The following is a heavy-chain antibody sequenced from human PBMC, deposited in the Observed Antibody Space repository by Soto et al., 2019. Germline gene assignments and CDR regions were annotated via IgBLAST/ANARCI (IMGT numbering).Heavy chain of an antibody. CDR3: ARSGSYFGTLGS. CDR1: GGTFSSYA. CDR2: IIPIFGTA. D-gene: IGHD1-26*01. J-gene: IGHJ5*02. Sequence: SVKVSCKASGGTFSSYAISWVRQAPGQGLEWMGGIIPIFGTANYAQKFQGRVTITADESTSTAYMELSSLRSEDTAVYYCARSGSYFGTLGSWGQGTLVTVSS. V-gene: IGHV1-69*13.